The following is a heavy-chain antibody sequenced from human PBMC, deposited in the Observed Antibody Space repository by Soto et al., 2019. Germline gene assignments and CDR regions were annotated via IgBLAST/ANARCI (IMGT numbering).Heavy chain of an antibody. V-gene: IGHV1-2*04. D-gene: IGHD2-2*01. Sequence: ASVKVSCKASGYTFTGFYMHWVRQAPGQGLEWMGWINPDSGGTNYAQKFQGWVTMTRDTSISTAYMELSRLRSDDTAVYYCAREGGYCSSTSCHRGAFDIWGQGTMVTVSS. CDR3: AREGGYCSSTSCHRGAFDI. CDR1: GYTFTGFY. CDR2: INPDSGGT. J-gene: IGHJ3*02.